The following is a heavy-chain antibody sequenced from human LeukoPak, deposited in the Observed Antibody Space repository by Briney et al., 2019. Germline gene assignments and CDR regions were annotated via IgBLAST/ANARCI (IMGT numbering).Heavy chain of an antibody. CDR1: GGSISSYY. CDR2: VYTSGST. V-gene: IGHV4-4*07. J-gene: IGHJ4*02. Sequence: SETLSLTCTVSGGSISSYYWSWIRQPAGKGLEWIGRVYTSGSTKYNPSLKSRVIISIDTSKNQFSLNLSSVTAADTALYYCARGDYGGNSYFDYWGQGTLVTVSS. D-gene: IGHD4-23*01. CDR3: ARGDYGGNSYFDY.